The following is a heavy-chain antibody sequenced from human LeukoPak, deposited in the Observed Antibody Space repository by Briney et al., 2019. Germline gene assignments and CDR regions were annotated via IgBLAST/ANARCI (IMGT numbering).Heavy chain of an antibody. J-gene: IGHJ4*02. D-gene: IGHD3-22*01. CDR2: INHSGST. CDR1: GESFSGYY. CDR3: ARHSQKRYYYDSSGTFDY. V-gene: IGHV4-34*01. Sequence: SETLSLTCAVYGESFSGYYWSWIRQPPGKGLEWIGEINHSGSTNYNPSLKSRVTISVDTSNNQFSLKLSPVTAADTAVYYCARHSQKRYYYDSSGTFDYWGQGTLVTVSS.